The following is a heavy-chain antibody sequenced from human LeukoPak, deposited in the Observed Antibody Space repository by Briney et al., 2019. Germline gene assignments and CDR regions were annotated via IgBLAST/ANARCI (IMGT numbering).Heavy chain of an antibody. V-gene: IGHV1-69*05. J-gene: IGHJ4*02. CDR2: IIPIFGTA. Sequence: VASVKVSCKASGGTFSSYAISWVRQAPGRGLEWMGRIIPIFGTANYAQKFQGRVTITTDESTSTAYMELSSLRSEDTAVYYCAWGRMGGGYYFDYWGQGTLVTVSS. CDR3: AWGRMGGGYYFDY. D-gene: IGHD3-16*01. CDR1: GGTFSSYA.